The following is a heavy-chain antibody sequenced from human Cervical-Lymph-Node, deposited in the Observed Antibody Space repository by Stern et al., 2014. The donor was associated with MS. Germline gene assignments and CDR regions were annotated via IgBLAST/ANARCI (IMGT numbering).Heavy chain of an antibody. CDR3: AKILRDFWTGYIGGGLDY. V-gene: IGHV3-30*18. Sequence: VQLVESGGGVVQPGKSLRLSCAAAGFTFSSYGMHWVRQAPGNGLEWVAVISYDGRTKDYADSVRGRFTISRNNSKNTVYLEMDSLRSEDTAVYYCAKILRDFWTGYIGGGLDYWGQGTLVTVSS. CDR1: GFTFSSYG. D-gene: IGHD3/OR15-3a*01. CDR2: ISYDGRTK. J-gene: IGHJ4*02.